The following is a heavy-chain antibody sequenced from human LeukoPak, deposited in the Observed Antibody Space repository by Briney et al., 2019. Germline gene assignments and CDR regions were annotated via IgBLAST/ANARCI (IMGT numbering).Heavy chain of an antibody. D-gene: IGHD3-22*01. Sequence: ASVKLSCKASGYTFTSYGISWVRQAPGQGLEWMGWISAYNGNTNYAQKLQGRVTMTTDTSTSTAYMELRSLRSDDTAVYYCARVAGRYDSSGYYDYWGQGTLVTVSS. J-gene: IGHJ4*02. V-gene: IGHV1-18*01. CDR1: GYTFTSYG. CDR3: ARVAGRYDSSGYYDY. CDR2: ISAYNGNT.